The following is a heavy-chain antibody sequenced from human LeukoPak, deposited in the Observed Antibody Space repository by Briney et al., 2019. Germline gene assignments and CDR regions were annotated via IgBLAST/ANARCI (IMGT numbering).Heavy chain of an antibody. D-gene: IGHD4-17*01. V-gene: IGHV4-4*02. J-gene: IGHJ6*03. CDR2: IYHSGST. Sequence: SETLSLTCAVSGGSISSSNWWSWVRQPPGKGLEWIGEIYHSGSTNYNPSLKSRVTISVDKSKNQFSLKLSSVTAADTAVYYCARGSSATVSLYYYYYMDVWGKGTTVTVSS. CDR1: GGSISSSNW. CDR3: ARGSSATVSLYYYYYMDV.